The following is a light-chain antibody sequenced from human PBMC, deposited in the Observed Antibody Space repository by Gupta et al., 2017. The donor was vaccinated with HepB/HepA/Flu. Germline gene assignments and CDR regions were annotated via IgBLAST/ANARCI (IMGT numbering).Light chain of an antibody. J-gene: IGLJ2*01. Sequence: QSALTQPPSASGSPGQSVTISCTGTSSDVGGYNHVSWYQQHPGTAPKLMIFEVNQRPSGVPDRFSGSKSGNTSSLTVSGLQADDEANYYCSSYAGSNNVVFGGGTKLTVL. CDR2: EVN. CDR3: SSYAGSNNVV. CDR1: SSDVGGYNH. V-gene: IGLV2-8*01.